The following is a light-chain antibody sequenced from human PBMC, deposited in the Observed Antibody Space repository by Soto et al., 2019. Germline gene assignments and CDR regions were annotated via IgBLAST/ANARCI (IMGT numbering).Light chain of an antibody. J-gene: IGLJ1*01. CDR1: SSDVGGYNY. V-gene: IGLV2-14*01. CDR2: DVS. CDR3: SSYTSSSTLE. Sequence: QSVLTQPDSVSGSPGQSITISCTGTSSDVGGYNYVSWYQQHPGKAPKLMIYDVSNRPSGVSNRFSGSKSGNTASLTISGLQAEDEADYYCSSYTSSSTLEIGTGTKVTLL.